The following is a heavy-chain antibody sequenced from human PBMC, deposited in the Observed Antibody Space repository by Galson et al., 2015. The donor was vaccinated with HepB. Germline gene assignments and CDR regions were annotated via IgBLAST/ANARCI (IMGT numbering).Heavy chain of an antibody. V-gene: IGHV1-69*02. CDR1: GGTFSSYT. J-gene: IGHJ4*02. D-gene: IGHD3-10*01. CDR2: IIPILGIA. CDR3: ARWKYYYGSGSPDIPDY. Sequence: SVKVSCKASGGTFSSYTISWVRQAPGQGLEWMGRIIPILGIANYAQKFQGRVTITADKSTSTAYMELSSLRSEDTAVYYCARWKYYYGSGSPDIPDYWGQESLVTVSS.